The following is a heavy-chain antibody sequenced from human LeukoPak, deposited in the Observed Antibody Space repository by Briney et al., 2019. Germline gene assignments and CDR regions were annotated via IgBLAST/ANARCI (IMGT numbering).Heavy chain of an antibody. Sequence: SETLSLTCAVYGGSFSGYYWSWIRQPPGKGLEWIGEINHSGSTNYNPSLKSRVTISVDTSKNQFSLKLSSVTAADTAVYYCARDRCTNGVCFDPWGQGTLVTVSS. J-gene: IGHJ5*02. CDR1: GGSFSGYY. CDR3: ARDRCTNGVCFDP. D-gene: IGHD2-8*01. CDR2: INHSGST. V-gene: IGHV4-34*01.